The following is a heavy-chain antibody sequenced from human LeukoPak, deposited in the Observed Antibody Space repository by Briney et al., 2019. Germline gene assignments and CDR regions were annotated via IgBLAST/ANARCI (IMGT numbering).Heavy chain of an antibody. CDR1: GFTYCNFA. V-gene: IGHV3-23*01. Sequence: GVSVTLSCAAYGFTYCNFAMSWVRQAPGKGLEGVSDISGSGDSADYTDSVKGRVTLSRDNSENTLYLQMNSLRVEDTAVYYCAKDQRAYYYGSGSYQVDYWGQGTLVTVSS. D-gene: IGHD3-10*01. CDR2: ISGSGDSA. CDR3: AKDQRAYYYGSGSYQVDY. J-gene: IGHJ4*02.